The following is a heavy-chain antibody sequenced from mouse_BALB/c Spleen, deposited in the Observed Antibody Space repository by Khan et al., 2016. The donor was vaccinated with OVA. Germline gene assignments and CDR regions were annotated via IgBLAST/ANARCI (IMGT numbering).Heavy chain of an antibody. Sequence: QVQLQQSGAERAKPGASVKMSCKASGYTFTTYWMHWVKQRPGQGLEWIGYINPTSGYTDYNEKFKDRATLSADKSSSTAYMQLSSRTSDDSSVYYCARTRIDYWGQGTTLTVSS. J-gene: IGHJ2*01. CDR2: INPTSGYT. V-gene: IGHV1-7*01. CDR3: ARTRIDY. CDR1: GYTFTTYW.